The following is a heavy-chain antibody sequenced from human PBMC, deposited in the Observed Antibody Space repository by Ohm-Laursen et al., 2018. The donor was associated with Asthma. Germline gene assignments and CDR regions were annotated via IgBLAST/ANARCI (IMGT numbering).Heavy chain of an antibody. D-gene: IGHD3-3*01. CDR2: TSVDGTIK. J-gene: IGHJ4*02. Sequence: SLRLSCAASGFSFSNYDVHWVRQAPGKGLEWVAVTSVDGTIKIYTDSVKGRFAISRDNSKDTLYLQMNSLRPEDTAMYYCARDQIGGSPDYFDAWGQGTLVTVSS. V-gene: IGHV3-30*09. CDR1: GFSFSNYD. CDR3: ARDQIGGSPDYFDA.